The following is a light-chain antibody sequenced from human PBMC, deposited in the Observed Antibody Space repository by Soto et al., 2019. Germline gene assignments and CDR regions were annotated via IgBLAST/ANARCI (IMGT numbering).Light chain of an antibody. CDR3: VLYMGSGISV. J-gene: IGLJ3*02. V-gene: IGLV8-61*01. Sequence: QTVVTQEPSFSVSPGGTVTLTCGLSSGSVSASYYPSWYQQTPGQAPRTLIYSTNTRSSGVPDRFSGSILGNKAALTITGAQVDDESDYYCVLYMGSGISVFGGGTKVTVL. CDR1: SGSVSASYY. CDR2: STN.